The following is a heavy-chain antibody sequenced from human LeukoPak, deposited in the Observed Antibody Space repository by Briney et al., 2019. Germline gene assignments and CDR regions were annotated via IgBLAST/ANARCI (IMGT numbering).Heavy chain of an antibody. V-gene: IGHV3-23*01. CDR1: GFTFSSYA. Sequence: GGSLRLSCAASGFTFSSYAMSWVRQAPGKGLEWVSAISGSGGSTCYADSVKGRFTISRDNSKNTLYLQMNSLRAEDTAVYYCAKDLDSSTVVTSGFDYWGQGTLVTVSS. CDR3: AKDLDSSTVVTSGFDY. J-gene: IGHJ4*02. CDR2: ISGSGGST. D-gene: IGHD4-23*01.